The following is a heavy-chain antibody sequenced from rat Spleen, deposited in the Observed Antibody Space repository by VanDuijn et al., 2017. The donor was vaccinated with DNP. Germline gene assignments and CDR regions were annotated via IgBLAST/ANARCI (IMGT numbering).Heavy chain of an antibody. CDR3: ARDPSYWYFDF. CDR1: GFSLTSFH. J-gene: IGHJ1*01. Sequence: QVQLKESGPGLVQPSQTLSLTCTVSGFSLTSFHVSWVRQPPGKGLEWMGVIWTGGSTDYNSALKSRLSISRDTSKSQVFLKMNSLQTEDIATYYCARDPSYWYFDFWGPGTMVTVSS. V-gene: IGHV2-43*01. CDR2: IWTGGST.